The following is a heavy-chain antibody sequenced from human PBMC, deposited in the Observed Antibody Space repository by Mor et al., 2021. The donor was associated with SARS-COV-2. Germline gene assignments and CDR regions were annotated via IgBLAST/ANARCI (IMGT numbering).Heavy chain of an antibody. CDR3: ARHPRGENSGQAVDY. CDR1: YY. Sequence: YYWGWIRQPPGKGLEWIGSIYYSGSTYYNPSLKSRVTISVDTSKNQFSLKLSSVTAADTAVYYCARHPRGENSGQAVDYWGQGTL. CDR2: IYYSGST. D-gene: IGHD6-19*01. J-gene: IGHJ4*02. V-gene: IGHV4-39*01.